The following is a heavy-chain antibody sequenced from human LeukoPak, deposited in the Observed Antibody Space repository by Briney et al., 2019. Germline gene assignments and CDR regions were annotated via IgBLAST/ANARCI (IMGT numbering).Heavy chain of an antibody. CDR1: GFTVITND. J-gene: IGHJ4*02. V-gene: IGHV3-53*01. Sequence: GGSLRLSCAAAGFTVITNDMTWVRQAPGKGLEWVSVPNSDGNTKYADCVQGRFTIARDNSKSTLYLEMNSLSPDDTAVYYCARGVGPLAANTLVYWGEGTLVTVSS. CDR3: ARGVGPLAANTLVY. D-gene: IGHD3-16*01. CDR2: PNSDGNT.